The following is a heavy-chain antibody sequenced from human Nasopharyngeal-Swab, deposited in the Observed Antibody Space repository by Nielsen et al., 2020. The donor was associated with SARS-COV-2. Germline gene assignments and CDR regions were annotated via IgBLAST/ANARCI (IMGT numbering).Heavy chain of an antibody. CDR3: ARRYYDYIWGSYTPNGMDV. Sequence: VRQAPGKGLEWVANIKQDESEKYYVDSVKGRFTVSRDNAKKSLYLQMNSLRAEDTAVYYCARRYYDYIWGSYTPNGMDVWGQGTTVTVSS. CDR2: IKQDESEK. D-gene: IGHD3-16*01. J-gene: IGHJ6*02. V-gene: IGHV3-7*01.